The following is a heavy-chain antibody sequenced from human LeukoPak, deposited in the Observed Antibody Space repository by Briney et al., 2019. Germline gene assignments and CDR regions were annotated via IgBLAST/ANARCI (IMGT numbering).Heavy chain of an antibody. Sequence: SETLSLTCAVYGGSFSGYYWSWIRQPPGKGLEWIGEINHSGSTNYNPSLKSRVTISVDTSKNQFSLKLSSVTAADTAVYYCATIAARNDAFDIWGQGTMVTVSS. V-gene: IGHV4-34*01. CDR1: GGSFSGYY. CDR3: ATIAARNDAFDI. CDR2: INHSGST. J-gene: IGHJ3*02. D-gene: IGHD6-6*01.